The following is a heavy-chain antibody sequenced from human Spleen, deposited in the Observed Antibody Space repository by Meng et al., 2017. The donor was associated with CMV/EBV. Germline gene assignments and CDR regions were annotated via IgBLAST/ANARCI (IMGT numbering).Heavy chain of an antibody. V-gene: IGHV4-39*01. CDR1: GGSISSSSYY. J-gene: IGHJ5*02. CDR3: ARHFGDSSGRRFDP. D-gene: IGHD3-22*01. Sequence: GSLRLSXTVSGGSISSSSYYWGWIRQPPGKGLEWIGSIYYSGSTYYNPSLKSRVTISVDTSKNQFSLKLSSVTAADTAVYYCARHFGDSSGRRFDPWGQGTLVTVSS. CDR2: IYYSGST.